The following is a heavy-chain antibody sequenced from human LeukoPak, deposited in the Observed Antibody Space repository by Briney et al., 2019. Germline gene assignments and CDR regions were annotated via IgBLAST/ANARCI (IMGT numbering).Heavy chain of an antibody. V-gene: IGHV1-2*06. CDR1: GYTFTGYY. Sequence: GASVKVSCKASGYTFTGYYMHWVRQAPGQGLEWMGRINPNSGGTNYAQKFQGRVTMTRDTSISTAYMELSRLRSDDTAVYYCARGQYDILTGYYNWGQGTLVTVSS. D-gene: IGHD3-9*01. CDR2: INPNSGGT. CDR3: ARGQYDILTGYYN. J-gene: IGHJ4*02.